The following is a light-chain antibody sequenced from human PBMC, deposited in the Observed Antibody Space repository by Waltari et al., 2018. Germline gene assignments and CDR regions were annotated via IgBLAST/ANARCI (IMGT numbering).Light chain of an antibody. Sequence: QSVLTQPPSASGTPGPGVPVSCSGRKSNIGRDGVCWYQQVPGTAPKLLIHTDNQRPSGVPDRFSGSKSGTSASLAISGLQSEDEAHYYCAAWDDSLNGRVFGGGTKVTVL. CDR3: AAWDDSLNGRV. CDR1: KSNIGRDG. CDR2: TDN. V-gene: IGLV1-44*01. J-gene: IGLJ3*02.